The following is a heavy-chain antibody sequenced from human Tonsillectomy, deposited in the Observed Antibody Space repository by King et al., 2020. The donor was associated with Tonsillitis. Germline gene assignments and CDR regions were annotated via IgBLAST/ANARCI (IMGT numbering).Heavy chain of an antibody. CDR2: INPNSGGT. CDR3: ARDRPPYSSSVDY. D-gene: IGHD6-6*01. Sequence: VQLVESGAEVKKPGASVKVSCKASGYTFTGYDMHWVRQAPGQGLEWMGWINPNSGGTNYAQKFQGRVTMTRDPSISTAYMELSRLRSDDTAVYYCARDRPPYSSSVDYWGQGTLVTVSS. CDR1: GYTFTGYD. J-gene: IGHJ4*02. V-gene: IGHV1-2*02.